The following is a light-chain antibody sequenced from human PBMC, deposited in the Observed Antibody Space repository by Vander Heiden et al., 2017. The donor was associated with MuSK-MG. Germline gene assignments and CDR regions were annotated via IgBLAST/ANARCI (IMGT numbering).Light chain of an antibody. Sequence: DMHMTQSPSSLSASVGDRVTISCRAGQSISTHLNWYQHKPGKAPKLLIYAASSLQSGVPSRFSGSGSGTDFTLTISSLQPEGIATYYCQQGDNTPLTFGGGTKVEIK. CDR3: QQGDNTPLT. CDR2: AAS. V-gene: IGKV1-39*01. CDR1: QSISTH. J-gene: IGKJ4*01.